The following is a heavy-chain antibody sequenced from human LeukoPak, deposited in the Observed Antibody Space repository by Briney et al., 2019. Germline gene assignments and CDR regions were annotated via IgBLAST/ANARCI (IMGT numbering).Heavy chain of an antibody. Sequence: GGSLRLSCAASGFTFSSYSTNWVRQAPGKGLEWVSSISSSSSYIYYADSVKGRFTISRDNAKNSLYLQMNSLRAEDTAVYYCAGPIFGVVIPDYWGQGTLVTVSS. V-gene: IGHV3-21*01. J-gene: IGHJ4*02. D-gene: IGHD3-3*01. CDR2: ISSSSSYI. CDR1: GFTFSSYS. CDR3: AGPIFGVVIPDY.